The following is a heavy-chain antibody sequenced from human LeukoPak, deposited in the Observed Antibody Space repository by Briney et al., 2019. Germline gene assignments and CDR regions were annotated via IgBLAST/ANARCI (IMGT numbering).Heavy chain of an antibody. CDR3: ARVLYYYYYMDV. V-gene: IGHV4-38-2*02. CDR1: GYSISSGYY. Sequence: SETLSLTCTVSGYSISSGYYWGWIRQPPGKGLEWIGSIYHSGKNYYNPSLKSRVTMSVDTSKNQFSLKLSSVTAADTAVYYCARVLYYYYYMDVWGKGATVTVSS. J-gene: IGHJ6*03. CDR2: IYHSGKN.